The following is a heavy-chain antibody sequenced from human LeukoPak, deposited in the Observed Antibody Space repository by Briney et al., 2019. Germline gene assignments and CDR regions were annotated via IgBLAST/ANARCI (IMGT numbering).Heavy chain of an antibody. J-gene: IGHJ4*02. D-gene: IGHD2-2*01. CDR2: IKQDGSEK. CDR3: ARDHCSSTSCHNDY. V-gene: IGHV3-7*01. Sequence: GGSPRLSCAASGFTFSSYWMSWVRQAPGKGLEWVANIKQDGSEKYYVDSVKGRFTISRDNAKNSLYLQMNSLRAEDTAVYYCARDHCSSTSCHNDYWGQGTLVTVSS. CDR1: GFTFSSYW.